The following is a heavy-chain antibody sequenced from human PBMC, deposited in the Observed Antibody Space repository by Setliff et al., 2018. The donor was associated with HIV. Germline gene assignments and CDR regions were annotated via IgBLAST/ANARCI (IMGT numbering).Heavy chain of an antibody. Sequence: SVKVSCNASGGTFDKYAINWVRQAPGQGLEWMGGIIPHLGLTNYAHNFLGRVTVTADTSTNTAFMDLSSLRFDDTAVYYCARGQLAAYYSFYMDVWGKGTTVTVS. V-gene: IGHV1-69*10. CDR2: IIPHLGLT. CDR1: GGTFDKYA. CDR3: ARGQLAAYYSFYMDV. D-gene: IGHD6-6*01. J-gene: IGHJ6*03.